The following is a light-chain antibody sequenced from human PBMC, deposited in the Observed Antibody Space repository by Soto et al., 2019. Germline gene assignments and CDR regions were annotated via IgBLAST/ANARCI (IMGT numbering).Light chain of an antibody. V-gene: IGLV2-14*03. J-gene: IGLJ1*01. Sequence: QSVLTQPASVSGSPGQSSTISCTGTSSDVGAYNHVSWFQHHPGKAPKLMIYDVSNRPSGVSNRFSGSKSGNTASLTISGLQAEDEADYYCLSYTTSTTYVFGTGPRSPS. CDR1: SSDVGAYNH. CDR3: LSYTTSTTYV. CDR2: DVS.